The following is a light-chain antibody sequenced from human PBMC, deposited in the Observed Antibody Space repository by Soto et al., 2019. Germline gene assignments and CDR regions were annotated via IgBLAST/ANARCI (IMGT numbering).Light chain of an antibody. V-gene: IGLV2-18*02. CDR1: SSDVGSYNR. CDR3: SSYTISSTYV. Sequence: QSVLTQPPSVSGSPGQSVAISCTGTSSDVGSYNRVSWYQQPPGTAPKLMIYDVNNRPSGVPDRFSGSKSGNTASLTISGLKAEDEADYYCSSYTISSTYVFGTGTKLTVL. CDR2: DVN. J-gene: IGLJ1*01.